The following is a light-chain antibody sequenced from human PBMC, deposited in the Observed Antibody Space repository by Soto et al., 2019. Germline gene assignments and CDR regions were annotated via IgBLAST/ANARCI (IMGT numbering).Light chain of an antibody. CDR1: SSDVGGYNY. CDR2: DVS. J-gene: IGLJ2*01. CDR3: CSYTGSSTLVV. V-gene: IGLV2-14*01. Sequence: QSALTQPASVSGSPGQSITISCTGTSSDVGGYNYVSWYQQHPGKAPKLMIYDVSNRPSGVSNRFSGSKSGNKASLTISGLQAEDEADYYCCSYTGSSTLVVFGGGTKLTVL.